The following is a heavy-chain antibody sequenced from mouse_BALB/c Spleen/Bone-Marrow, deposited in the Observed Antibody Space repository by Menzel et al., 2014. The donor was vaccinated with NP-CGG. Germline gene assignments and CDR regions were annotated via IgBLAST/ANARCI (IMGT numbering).Heavy chain of an antibody. J-gene: IGHJ2*01. D-gene: IGHD2-1*01. CDR2: IYPGDGDT. Sequence: QVQLQQSGPELVKPGASVKISCKASGYAFSSSWMNWVKQRPGQGLEWIGRIYPGDGDTNYNGKFKGKATLTADKSSSTAYMQLSSLTSVDSAVYFCARGGNYQFDYWGQGTTLTVSS. V-gene: IGHV1-82*01. CDR1: GYAFSSSW. CDR3: ARGGNYQFDY.